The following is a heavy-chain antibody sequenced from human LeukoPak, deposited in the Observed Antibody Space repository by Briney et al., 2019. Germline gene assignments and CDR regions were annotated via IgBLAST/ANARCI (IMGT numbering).Heavy chain of an antibody. J-gene: IGHJ3*01. CDR3: AGAPLNYDILAGYYTLAFDA. CDR1: GDSISSASYS. Sequence: PSETLSLTCAVSGDSISSASYSWTWIRQPLGKGLEWIGYNYHSGTTYYNPSLKSRVTISVDRSKNQFSLRLTSVTAADTAVYYCAGAPLNYDILAGYYTLAFDAWGRGTLVTVSS. CDR2: NYHSGTT. D-gene: IGHD3-9*01. V-gene: IGHV4-30-2*01.